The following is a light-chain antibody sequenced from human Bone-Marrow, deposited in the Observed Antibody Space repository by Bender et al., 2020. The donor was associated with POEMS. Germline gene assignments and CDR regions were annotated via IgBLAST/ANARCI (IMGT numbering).Light chain of an antibody. CDR2: YDD. CDR3: SAWDDSLSGWV. CDR1: SSNIGNHG. J-gene: IGLJ3*02. Sequence: QSVVTQPPSLSEAPRQRVPISCSGSSSNIGNHGVICYQQLPGETPKLLIYYDDLLTPGVSDRFSASKSGTSASLAISELQSEDEAVYYCSAWDDSLSGWVFGGGTKLTVL. V-gene: IGLV1-36*01.